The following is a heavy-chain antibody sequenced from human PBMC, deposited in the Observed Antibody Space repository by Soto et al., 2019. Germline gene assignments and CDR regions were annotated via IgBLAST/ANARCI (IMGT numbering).Heavy chain of an antibody. Sequence: QVTLKESGPVLVKPTETLTLTCTVSGFSLSNARMGVSWIRQPPGKALEWLAHIFSNDEKSYSTSLKSRLTISKDNSKSLVVLTMTNMDPVDKATYYCARILDDFWTPGYFDYWGQGTLVTVSS. V-gene: IGHV2-26*01. CDR2: IFSNDEK. CDR1: GFSLSNARMG. CDR3: ARILDDFWTPGYFDY. D-gene: IGHD3-3*01. J-gene: IGHJ4*02.